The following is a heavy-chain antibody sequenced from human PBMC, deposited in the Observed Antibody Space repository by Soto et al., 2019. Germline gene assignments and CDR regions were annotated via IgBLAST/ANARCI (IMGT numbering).Heavy chain of an antibody. V-gene: IGHV4-30-2*01. D-gene: IGHD4-4*01. CDR3: ARGMTTVTTFDY. J-gene: IGHJ4*02. CDR2: IYHSGST. Sequence: QLQLQESGSGLVKPSQTLSLTCAVSGGSISSGGYSCSWIRQPPGKGLEWIGYIYHSGSTYYNPSRRRRVXIXVYXSKNQFSLKLSSVTAADTAVYYCARGMTTVTTFDYWGQGTLVTVSS. CDR1: GGSISSGGYS.